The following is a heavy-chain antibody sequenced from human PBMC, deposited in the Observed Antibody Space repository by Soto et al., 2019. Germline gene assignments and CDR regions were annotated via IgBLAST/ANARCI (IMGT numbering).Heavy chain of an antibody. CDR1: GFTFSSYG. D-gene: IGHD3-3*01. CDR2: ISYDGSNK. Sequence: GGSLRLSCAASGFTFSSYGMHWVRQAPGKGLEWVAVISYDGSNKYYADSVKGRFTISRDNSKNTLYLQMNSLRAEDTAVYYCANQGDDPFGVVIIPPDVWGQGTTVTV. J-gene: IGHJ6*02. CDR3: ANQGDDPFGVVIIPPDV. V-gene: IGHV3-30*18.